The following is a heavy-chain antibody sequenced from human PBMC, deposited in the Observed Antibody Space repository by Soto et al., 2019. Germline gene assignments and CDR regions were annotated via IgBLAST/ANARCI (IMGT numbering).Heavy chain of an antibody. V-gene: IGHV1-69*02. D-gene: IGHD3-16*01. J-gene: IGHJ4*02. Sequence: QVQLVQSGAEVKKPGSSVKVSCKASGGTFSSYTISWVRQAPGQGLEWMGRIIPILGIANYAQKFQGRVRITADKTMSTADMELSSLRSEDRAVYYCATVGGWGNDYWGQGTLVTVSS. CDR3: ATVGGWGNDY. CDR1: GGTFSSYT. CDR2: IIPILGIA.